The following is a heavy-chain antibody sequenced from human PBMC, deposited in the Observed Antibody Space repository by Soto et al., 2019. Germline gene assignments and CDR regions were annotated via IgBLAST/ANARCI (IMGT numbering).Heavy chain of an antibody. CDR2: IYYSGST. CDR3: ASGRGYSYGYTFDY. Sequence: PSETLSLTCTVSGGSISSYYWSWIRQPPGKGLEWIGYIYYSGSTNYNPSLKSRVTISVDTSKNQFSLKLSSVTAADTAVYYCASGRGYSYGYTFDYWGQVTLVTVS. D-gene: IGHD5-18*01. J-gene: IGHJ4*02. V-gene: IGHV4-59*01. CDR1: GGSISSYY.